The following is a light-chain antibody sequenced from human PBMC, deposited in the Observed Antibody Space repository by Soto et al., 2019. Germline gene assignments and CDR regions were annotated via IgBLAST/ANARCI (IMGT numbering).Light chain of an antibody. Sequence: QSALTQPRSVSGSPGQSITISCTGTSGDVGSYNFVSWYQQHPGKAPKLMIYDVSKRPSGVPDRFSGSKSGNTASLTISGLQAEDEAAYYCCSYAGSYTWVFGTGTKLTVL. J-gene: IGLJ1*01. CDR3: CSYAGSYTWV. CDR1: SGDVGSYNF. V-gene: IGLV2-11*01. CDR2: DVS.